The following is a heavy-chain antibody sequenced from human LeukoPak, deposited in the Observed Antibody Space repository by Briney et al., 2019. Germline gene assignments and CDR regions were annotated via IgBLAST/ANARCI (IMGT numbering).Heavy chain of an antibody. J-gene: IGHJ4*02. D-gene: IGHD6-25*01. Sequence: SETLSLTCTVSGGSISSYYWSWIRQHPGKGLEWIGYIYYSGSTYYNPSLKSRVTISVDTSKNQFSLKLSSVTAADTAVYYCARESSGGYGRFDYWGQGTLVTVSS. V-gene: IGHV4-59*06. CDR1: GGSISSYY. CDR3: ARESSGGYGRFDY. CDR2: IYYSGST.